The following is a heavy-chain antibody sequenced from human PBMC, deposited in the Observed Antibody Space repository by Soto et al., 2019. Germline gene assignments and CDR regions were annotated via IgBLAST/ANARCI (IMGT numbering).Heavy chain of an antibody. CDR2: VSYNGNT. V-gene: IGHV4-59*01. CDR1: GGSITPYY. CDR3: ARQQYTVVTAFDV. D-gene: IGHD2-15*01. Sequence: PSETLSLTCTVSGGSITPYYWSRIRQPPGEGLEWIGYVSYNGNTDYNPSLKSRVSISVDTSKNEFSLKLNSLTAADAAIYFCARQQYTVVTAFDVWGRGAMVTVSS. J-gene: IGHJ3*01.